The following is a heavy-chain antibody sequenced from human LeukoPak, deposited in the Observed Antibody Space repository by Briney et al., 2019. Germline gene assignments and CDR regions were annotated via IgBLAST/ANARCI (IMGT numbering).Heavy chain of an antibody. CDR1: VSTFTSYG. J-gene: IGHJ4*02. V-gene: IGHV1-18*01. Sequence: ASVKASCKASVSTFTSYGISWGRRAPGHRLEWMGWITAYNDNTNYAQKLQGRVTMTTDTSTSTAYMELRSLRSDDTAVYCCARALLWFGEPSHIDYWGQGTLVTASS. CDR3: ARALLWFGEPSHIDY. D-gene: IGHD3-10*01. CDR2: ITAYNDNT.